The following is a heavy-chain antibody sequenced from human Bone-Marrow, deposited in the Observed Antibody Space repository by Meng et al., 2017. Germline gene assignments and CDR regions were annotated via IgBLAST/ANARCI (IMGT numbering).Heavy chain of an antibody. Sequence: GGSLRLSCAASGFTFSSYEMNWVRQAPGKGLEWVAVIWYDGSNKYYADSVKGRLTISRDNSKNTLYLQMNSLRAEDTAVYYCARDQGTVLRYPWVERSYAFDIWGQGTMVTVSS. CDR3: ARDQGTVLRYPWVERSYAFDI. J-gene: IGHJ3*02. CDR2: IWYDGSNK. CDR1: GFTFSSYE. D-gene: IGHD3-9*01. V-gene: IGHV3-33*08.